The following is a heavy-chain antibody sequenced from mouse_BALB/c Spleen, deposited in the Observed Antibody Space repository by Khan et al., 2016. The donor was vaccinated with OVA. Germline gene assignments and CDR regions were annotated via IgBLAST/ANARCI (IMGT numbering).Heavy chain of an antibody. V-gene: IGHV2-2*01. CDR1: GFSLTNYG. Sequence: QVQLKESGPGLVQPSQSLSITCTVSGFSLTNYGVHWVRQPPGKGLEWLGLIWSGGSTDYNAAFISRLSITKDNTTSQVFFKMNSLQAEDTAIYYCARKRGVHYNMDYWGQGTSVTVSA. J-gene: IGHJ4*01. CDR3: ARKRGVHYNMDY. CDR2: IWSGGST.